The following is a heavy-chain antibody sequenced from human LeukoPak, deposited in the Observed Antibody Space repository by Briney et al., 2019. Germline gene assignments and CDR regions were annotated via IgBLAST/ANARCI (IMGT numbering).Heavy chain of an antibody. J-gene: IGHJ4*02. D-gene: IGHD5-12*01. CDR2: ISSSGSTI. Sequence: GGSLRLSCAASGFTFSSYEMNWVRQAPGKGLEWVSYISSSGSTIYYADSVKGRLTISRDNAKNSLYLQMNSLRAEDTAVYYCASQAPPRWWLRSDYWGQGTLVTVSS. V-gene: IGHV3-48*03. CDR1: GFTFSSYE. CDR3: ASQAPPRWWLRSDY.